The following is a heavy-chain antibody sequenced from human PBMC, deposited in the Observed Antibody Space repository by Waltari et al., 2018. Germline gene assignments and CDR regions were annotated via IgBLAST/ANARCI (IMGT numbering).Heavy chain of an antibody. CDR1: GFLFSAAA. J-gene: IGHJ4*02. Sequence: EVQLVESGGDLVQPGGSLKLSCAASGFLFSAAALHWARQGSGKGLEWIGRIRSKAENYATAYAASVRGRFTLSRDDSKNTAYLQMNSLETEDTALYYCIRRNYGGDSDMTDWGQGTLVTVSS. CDR2: IRSKAENYAT. D-gene: IGHD2-21*02. V-gene: IGHV3-73*02. CDR3: IRRNYGGDSDMTD.